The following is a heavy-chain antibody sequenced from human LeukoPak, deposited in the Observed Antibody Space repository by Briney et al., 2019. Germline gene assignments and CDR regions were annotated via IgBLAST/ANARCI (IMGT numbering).Heavy chain of an antibody. CDR2: INHSGST. CDR1: GGSFSGYY. J-gene: IGHJ4*02. D-gene: IGHD3-10*01. Sequence: SSETLSLTCAVYGGSFSGYYWSWIRQPPGKGLEWIGEINHSGSTNYNPSLKSRVTISVGTSKNQFSLKLSSVTATDTAVYYCARXXXVXGVIIFDYWGQGTLVTVS. V-gene: IGHV4-34*01. CDR3: ARXXXVXGVIIFDY.